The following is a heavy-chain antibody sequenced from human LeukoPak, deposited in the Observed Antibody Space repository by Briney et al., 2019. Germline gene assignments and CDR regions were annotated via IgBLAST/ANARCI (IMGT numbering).Heavy chain of an antibody. J-gene: IGHJ4*02. CDR2: IGHSGTT. Sequence: SETLSLTCDVYGGSLSGYYWSWIRQSPEKGLQWIGEIGHSGTTNFNPSLTSRVSMSVDTSKNQFSLKLTSVTAADTAVYFCAREGRMSMGIEYWGQGTLVTVSS. CDR3: AREGRMSMGIEY. CDR1: GGSLSGYY. D-gene: IGHD4/OR15-4a*01. V-gene: IGHV4-34*01.